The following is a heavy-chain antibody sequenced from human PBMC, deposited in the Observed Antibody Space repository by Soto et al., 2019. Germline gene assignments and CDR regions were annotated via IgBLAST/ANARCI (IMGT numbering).Heavy chain of an antibody. V-gene: IGHV3-30*18. CDR3: AKDRGSGAGMDV. Sequence: GGSLRLSCAASGFTFRSYGMHWVRKAPGRGLEWVAVISYNGSNKYYADSVKGRFTISRDNSKNTLYLQMNSLSAEDTAVYYCAKDRGSGAGMDVWGQGTTVTVSS. D-gene: IGHD2-15*01. CDR1: GFTFRSYG. J-gene: IGHJ6*02. CDR2: ISYNGSNK.